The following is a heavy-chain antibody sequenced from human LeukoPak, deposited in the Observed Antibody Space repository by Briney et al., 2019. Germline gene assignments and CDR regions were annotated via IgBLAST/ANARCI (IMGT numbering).Heavy chain of an antibody. V-gene: IGHV3-23*01. Sequence: GGSLRLSCAASGFTFSSYAMSWVRQAPGKGLEWVSAISGSGGSTYYADSVKGRFTISRDNSKNTLYLQMNSLRAEDTAVYYCAKDWSRGIVVVIRNWFDPWGQGTLVTVSS. CDR3: AKDWSRGIVVVIRNWFDP. J-gene: IGHJ5*02. CDR1: GFTFSSYA. CDR2: ISGSGGST. D-gene: IGHD3-22*01.